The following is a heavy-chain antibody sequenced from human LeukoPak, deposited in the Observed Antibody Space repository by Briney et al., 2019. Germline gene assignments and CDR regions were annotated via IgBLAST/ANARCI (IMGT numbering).Heavy chain of an antibody. D-gene: IGHD3-22*01. V-gene: IGHV4-34*01. Sequence: SETLSLTCAVYGGSFSGYYWSWIRQPPGKGLEWIGEINHSGGTNYNPSLKSRVTISVDTSKNQFSLKLSSVTAADTAVYYCARVGLSSYDKDYWGQGTLVTVSS. J-gene: IGHJ4*02. CDR1: GGSFSGYY. CDR2: INHSGGT. CDR3: ARVGLSSYDKDY.